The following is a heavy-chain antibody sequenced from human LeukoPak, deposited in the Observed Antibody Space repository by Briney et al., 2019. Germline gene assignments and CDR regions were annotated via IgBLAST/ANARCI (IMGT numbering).Heavy chain of an antibody. V-gene: IGHV4-34*01. CDR2: INHGGST. Sequence: SETLSLTCAVYGGSFSGYYWSWIRQPPGKGLEWIGEINHGGSTNCNPSLKSRVTISIDTSENQFSLKLNSVTAADTAVYYCARGRDGYNNYWGQGTLVTASS. CDR1: GGSFSGYY. J-gene: IGHJ4*02. CDR3: ARGRDGYNNY. D-gene: IGHD5-24*01.